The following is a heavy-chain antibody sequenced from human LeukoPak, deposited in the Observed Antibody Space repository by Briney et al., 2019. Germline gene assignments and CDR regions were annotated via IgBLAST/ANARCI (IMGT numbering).Heavy chain of an antibody. J-gene: IGHJ4*02. D-gene: IGHD2-15*01. CDR2: IYYSGST. V-gene: IGHV4-59*01. CDR3: ARDCSGGSCYSGFDH. CDR1: GGSISSYY. Sequence: SETLSLTCTVSGGSISSYYWSWIRQPPGKGLEWIGYIYYSGSTNYNPSLKSRVTISVDTSKNQFSLKLSSVTAADTAVYYCARDCSGGSCYSGFDHWGQGTLVTVSS.